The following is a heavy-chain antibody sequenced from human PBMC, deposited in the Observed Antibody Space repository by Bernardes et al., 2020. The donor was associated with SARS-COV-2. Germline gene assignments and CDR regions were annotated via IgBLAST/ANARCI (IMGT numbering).Heavy chain of an antibody. D-gene: IGHD6-19*01. J-gene: IGHJ4*02. CDR1: GFTFSSSC. CDR2: ISYDGSNK. V-gene: IGHV3-30*18. CDR3: AKDLGSNSGWDSLDY. Sequence: GGSLRLSCAASGFTFSSSCMHWVRQAPGKGLEWVAVISYDGSNKYYADSVKGRFTISRDNSKNTLYLQMNSLRAEDTAVYYCAKDLGSNSGWDSLDYWGQGTLVTVSS.